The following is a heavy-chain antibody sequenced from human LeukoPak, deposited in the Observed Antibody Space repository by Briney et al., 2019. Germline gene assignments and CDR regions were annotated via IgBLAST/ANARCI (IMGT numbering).Heavy chain of an antibody. V-gene: IGHV5-51*01. D-gene: IGHD3-10*01. CDR1: GYSFTSYW. CDR3: ARRGVGGHGPGGSSGSHVGDYCDY. CDR2: IYPGDSDT. Sequence: GESLKISCKGSGYSFTSYWIGWVRQRPGKGLGWMGIIYPGDSDTRYSPSFQGPVTISADKSISPAYLHWSSLKASDTAMHHCARRGVGGHGPGGSSGSHVGDYCDYWGQGTLVTVSS. J-gene: IGHJ4*02.